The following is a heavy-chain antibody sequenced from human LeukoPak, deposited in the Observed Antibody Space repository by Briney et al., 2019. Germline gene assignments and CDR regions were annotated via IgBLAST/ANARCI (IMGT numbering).Heavy chain of an antibody. V-gene: IGHV1-2*02. CDR3: ARPKNSGWYVFDY. CDR1: GYTFTGYY. J-gene: IGHJ4*02. CDR2: INPNSGGT. Sequence: ASVKVSCKASGYTFTGYYIHWVRQAPGQGLEWMGWINPNSGGTNYAQKFQGRVTMTRDTSISTAYMELSRLRSDDTAVYYCARPKNSGWYVFDYWGQGTLVTVSS. D-gene: IGHD6-19*01.